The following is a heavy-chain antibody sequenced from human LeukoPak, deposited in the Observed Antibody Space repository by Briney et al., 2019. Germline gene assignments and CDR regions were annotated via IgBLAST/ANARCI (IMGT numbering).Heavy chain of an antibody. J-gene: IGHJ4*02. CDR2: FDPEDGET. V-gene: IGHV1-24*01. CDR1: GYTLTELS. Sequence: ASVKVSCKVSGYTLTELSMHWVRQAPGKGLEWMGGFDPEDGETIYAQKFQGRVTMTEDTSTDTAYVELSSLRSEDTAVYYCATTGNGGARAWVVKYYFDYWGQGTLVTVSS. CDR3: ATTGNGGARAWVVKYYFDY. D-gene: IGHD1-26*01.